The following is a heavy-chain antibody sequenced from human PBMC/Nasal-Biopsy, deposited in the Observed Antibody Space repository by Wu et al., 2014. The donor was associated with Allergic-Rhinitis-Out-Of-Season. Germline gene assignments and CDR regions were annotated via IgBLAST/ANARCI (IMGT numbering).Heavy chain of an antibody. CDR1: GFAFKDYD. J-gene: IGHJ6*02. D-gene: IGHD7-27*01. V-gene: IGHV3-7*01. CDR2: IKQEGFEK. Sequence: LRLSCAASGFAFKDYDMTWVRQAPGKGLECVANIKQEGFEKQYVDSVKGRFTISRDNAENSLFLQMDSLRVEDTGVYYCAREDWGIIPSVKGMSFYYFGMDVWGQGTTVTVSS. CDR3: AREDWGIIPSVKGMSFYYFGMDV.